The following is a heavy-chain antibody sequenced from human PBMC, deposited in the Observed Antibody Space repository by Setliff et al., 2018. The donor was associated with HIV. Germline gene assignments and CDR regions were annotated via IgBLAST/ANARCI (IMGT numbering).Heavy chain of an antibody. J-gene: IGHJ4*02. V-gene: IGHV4-34*01. D-gene: IGHD6-19*01. CDR2: INHNGGT. Sequence: PSETLSLTCAVYGGSFTSYYWTWIRQAPGKDLEWIGEINHNGGTNYNPSLKSRVTISVDRSKNQFFLRLTAVTAADTAVYYCARGRKKTLAVSGTRYFDFWGQGTLVTVS. CDR3: ARGRKKTLAVSGTRYFDF. CDR1: GGSFTSYY.